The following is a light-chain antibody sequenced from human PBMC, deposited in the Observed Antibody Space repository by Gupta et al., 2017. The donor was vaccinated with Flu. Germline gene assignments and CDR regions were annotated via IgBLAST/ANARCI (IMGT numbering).Light chain of an antibody. V-gene: IGKV3-11*01. Sequence: EIVLTQSPATLSLSPGERATLSCRASQSVSSYLAWYQQKPGQAPRLLINDASNRATGIPARFSGSGYGTDFTLTISSREPEDFAVYYCQQRSNWPPLTFGGGTKVEIK. CDR1: QSVSSY. CDR2: DAS. J-gene: IGKJ4*01. CDR3: QQRSNWPPLT.